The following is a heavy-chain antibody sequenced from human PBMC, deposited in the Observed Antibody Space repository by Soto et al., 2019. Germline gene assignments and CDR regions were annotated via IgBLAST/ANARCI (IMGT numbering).Heavy chain of an antibody. CDR3: ARAWVVVTAPDY. CDR2: INACNGNT. CDR1: GYTFTSYA. D-gene: IGHD2-21*02. J-gene: IGHJ4*02. V-gene: IGHV1-3*05. Sequence: QVQLVQSGAEEKKPGASVKVSCKASGYTFTSYAMHWVRQAPGQRLEWMGWINACNGNTKYSQKFQGRVTITRDTSASTAYMELSSLRSEDTAVYYCARAWVVVTAPDYWGQGTLVTVSS.